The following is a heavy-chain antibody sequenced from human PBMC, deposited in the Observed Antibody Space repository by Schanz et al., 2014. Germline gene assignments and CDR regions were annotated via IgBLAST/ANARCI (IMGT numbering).Heavy chain of an antibody. CDR2: MNQDGSVK. J-gene: IGHJ4*02. Sequence: EVQLVESGGGLVQPGGSLRLSCAASRFTFSDYWMSWVRQAPGKGLEWVANMNQDGSVKNYVDSVKGRFTISRDNAKNSLYLQMNSLRAEVTAVYYCARNKGWLIPFDYWGQGTLVAVSS. V-gene: IGHV3-7*01. D-gene: IGHD6-19*01. CDR3: ARNKGWLIPFDY. CDR1: RFTFSDYW.